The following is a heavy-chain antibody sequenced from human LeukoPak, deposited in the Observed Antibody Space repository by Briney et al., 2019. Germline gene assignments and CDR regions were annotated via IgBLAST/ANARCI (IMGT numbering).Heavy chain of an antibody. V-gene: IGHV4-59*08. D-gene: IGHD1-26*01. Sequence: PSETLSLTCTVSGGSTSSDYWSWIRQSPGKGLEWVGYVYNSGDTGKNPSLKSRVTILLDTSKNQCSLRLSSVTDADTAVYYCARQGGHSEAFDIWGQGTMATVSS. CDR1: GGSTSSDY. J-gene: IGHJ3*02. CDR2: VYNSGDT. CDR3: ARQGGHSEAFDI.